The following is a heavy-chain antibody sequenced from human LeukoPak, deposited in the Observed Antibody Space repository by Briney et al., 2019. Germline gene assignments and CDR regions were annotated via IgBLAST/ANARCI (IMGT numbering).Heavy chain of an antibody. V-gene: IGHV4-59*01. CDR1: GGSISSYY. Sequence: SETLSLTCTVSGGSISSYYWSWIRQPPGKGLEWIGYIYYSGSTSYNPSLKSRVTISVDTSKNQFSLKLSSVTAADTAVYCCAREGDNYGNWFDPWGQGTLVTVSS. CDR2: IYYSGST. J-gene: IGHJ5*02. D-gene: IGHD5-18*01. CDR3: AREGDNYGNWFDP.